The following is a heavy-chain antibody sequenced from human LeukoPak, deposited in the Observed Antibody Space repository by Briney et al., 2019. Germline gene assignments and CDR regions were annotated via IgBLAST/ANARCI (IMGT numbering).Heavy chain of an antibody. D-gene: IGHD3-10*01. Sequence: ASVKVSCKVSGYTLTELSMHWVRQAPGKGLEWMGGFDPEDGETIYAQKFQGRVTIIADKSTSTAYMELSSLRSEDTAVYYCAGQNWNYYGSGSYYSIPERWRAGANNWFDPWGQGTLVTVSS. CDR1: GYTLTELS. V-gene: IGHV1-24*01. CDR3: AGQNWNYYGSGSYYSIPERWRAGANNWFDP. J-gene: IGHJ5*02. CDR2: FDPEDGET.